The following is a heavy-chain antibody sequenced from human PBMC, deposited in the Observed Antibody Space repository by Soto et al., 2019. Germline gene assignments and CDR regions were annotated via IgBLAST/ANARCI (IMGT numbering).Heavy chain of an antibody. Sequence: ASVKVSCKASGYTFTSYAMHWVRQAPGQRLEWMGWINAGNGNTKYSQKFQGRVTITRDTSASTAYMELSSLRSEDTAVYYCVTSHDYYDSSGYYPEYFQHWGQGTLVTVSS. D-gene: IGHD3-22*01. CDR2: INAGNGNT. V-gene: IGHV1-3*01. CDR1: GYTFTSYA. J-gene: IGHJ1*01. CDR3: VTSHDYYDSSGYYPEYFQH.